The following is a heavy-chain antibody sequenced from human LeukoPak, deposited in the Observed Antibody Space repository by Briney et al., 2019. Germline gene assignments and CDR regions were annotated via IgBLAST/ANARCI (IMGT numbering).Heavy chain of an antibody. Sequence: PGGSLRLSCAASGFSFSNYVMYWVRQAPGKGLEWVAFIRYDGNTKYYADSVKGRFTISRDSSKNTLYLQMNSLRAEDTAVYYCARGGHSLFDYWGQGTLVTVSS. CDR3: ARGGHSLFDY. CDR1: GFSFSNYV. CDR2: IRYDGNTK. V-gene: IGHV3-30*02. D-gene: IGHD6-13*01. J-gene: IGHJ4*02.